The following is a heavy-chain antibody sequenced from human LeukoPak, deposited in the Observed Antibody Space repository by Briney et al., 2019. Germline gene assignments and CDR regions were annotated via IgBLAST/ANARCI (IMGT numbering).Heavy chain of an antibody. CDR3: ARQHCSSTSCSSAFDY. J-gene: IGHJ4*02. D-gene: IGHD2-2*01. CDR1: GGSISSYY. Sequence: SETLSLTCTVSGGSISSYYWSWIRQPPGKGLEWIGSIYYSGYTYYNPSLKSRVTISVDTSKNQFSLKLSSVTAADTAVYYCARQHCSSTSCSSAFDYWGQGTLVTVSS. CDR2: IYYSGYT. V-gene: IGHV4-59*05.